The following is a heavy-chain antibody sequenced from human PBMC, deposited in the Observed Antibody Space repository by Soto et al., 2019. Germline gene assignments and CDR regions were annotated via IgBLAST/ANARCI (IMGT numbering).Heavy chain of an antibody. CDR1: GFTFDDFA. CDR3: VKDMGALVRGVTWGAFDI. Sequence: EVQLVESGGGLVQPGRSLRLSCAPSGFTFDDFAMHWVRQAPGKGLEWVSGISWNSDNIAYVDSVRGRFTISRDNAKNSLYLQMNSLRVEDTALYYCVKDMGALVRGVTWGAFDIWGQGTMVTVSS. CDR2: ISWNSDNI. V-gene: IGHV3-9*01. D-gene: IGHD3-10*01. J-gene: IGHJ3*02.